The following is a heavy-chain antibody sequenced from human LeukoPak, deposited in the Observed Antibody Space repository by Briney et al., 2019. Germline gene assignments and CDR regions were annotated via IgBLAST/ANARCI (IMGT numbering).Heavy chain of an antibody. Sequence: GGSLRLSCAASGFTFSSYSMNWVRQAPGKGLEWVSYISSSSSTIYYADSVKGRFTISRDNAKNSLYLQMNSLRAEDTAVYYCAREDRQWLPSYYFDYWGQGTLVTVSS. CDR2: ISSSSSTI. V-gene: IGHV3-48*01. J-gene: IGHJ4*02. CDR1: GFTFSSYS. CDR3: AREDRQWLPSYYFDY. D-gene: IGHD6-19*01.